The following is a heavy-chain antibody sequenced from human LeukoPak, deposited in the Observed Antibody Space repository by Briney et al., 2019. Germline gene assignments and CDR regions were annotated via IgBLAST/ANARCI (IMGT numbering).Heavy chain of an antibody. CDR3: ARGYYDILTGPMNGYYYYGMDV. Sequence: SETLSLTCTVSGGSISSYYWSWIRQPPGKGLEWIGYIYYSGSTNYNPSLKSRVTISVDTSKNQFSLKLSSVTAADTAVYYCARGYYDILTGPMNGYYYYGMDVWGQGTTVTVSS. CDR2: IYYSGST. V-gene: IGHV4-59*01. D-gene: IGHD3-9*01. J-gene: IGHJ6*02. CDR1: GGSISSYY.